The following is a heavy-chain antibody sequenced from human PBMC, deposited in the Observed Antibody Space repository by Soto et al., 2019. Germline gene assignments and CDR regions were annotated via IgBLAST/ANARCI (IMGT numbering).Heavy chain of an antibody. V-gene: IGHV1-69*06. Sequence: SVKVSCKASGGTFSSYAISWVRQAPGQGLEWMGGIIPIFGTANYAQKFQGRVTITADKSTSTAYMELSSLRSEDTAVYYCARGSSIAGYNLFGGAFDMWGQGTMVTASS. CDR3: ARGSSIAGYNLFGGAFDM. CDR2: IIPIFGTA. J-gene: IGHJ3*02. CDR1: GGTFSSYA. D-gene: IGHD5-18*01.